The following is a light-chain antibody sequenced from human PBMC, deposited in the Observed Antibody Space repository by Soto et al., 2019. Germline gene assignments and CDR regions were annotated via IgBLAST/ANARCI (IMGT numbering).Light chain of an antibody. V-gene: IGLV9-49*01. CDR1: SGDSNYK. CDR2: VGTGGIVG. J-gene: IGLJ2*01. CDR3: GADHGSGSNFVVV. Sequence: QLVLTQPPSASASLGASVTLTCSQSSGDSNYKVDWYQQRPGKGPRFVMRVGTGGIVGSKGDGIPDRFSVLGSGLNRYLTIKNIQEEDESDYHCGADHGSGSNFVVVFGGGTKVTVL.